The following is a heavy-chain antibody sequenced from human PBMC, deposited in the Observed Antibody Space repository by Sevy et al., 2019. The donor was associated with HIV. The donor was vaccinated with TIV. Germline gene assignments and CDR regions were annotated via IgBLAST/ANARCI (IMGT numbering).Heavy chain of an antibody. Sequence: GGSLRLSCVASGFTFSTYGMHWVRQARGKGLEWVAVIWYDGSNKEYVDSVKGRFTISRDNSKDTLYLQMNSLRAEDTAVYYCARENIAVAGIGYYFDHWGQGTLVTVSS. CDR3: ARENIAVAGIGYYFDH. D-gene: IGHD6-19*01. CDR2: IWYDGSNK. CDR1: GFTFSTYG. J-gene: IGHJ4*02. V-gene: IGHV3-33*01.